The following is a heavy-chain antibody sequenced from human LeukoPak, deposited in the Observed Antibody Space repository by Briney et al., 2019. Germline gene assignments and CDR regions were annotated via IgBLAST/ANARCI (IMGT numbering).Heavy chain of an antibody. CDR3: ARVSVAGTKRVDY. D-gene: IGHD6-19*01. CDR1: GGTFSSYA. CDR2: IIPIFGTA. V-gene: IGHV1-69*05. Sequence: SVKVSCNASGGTFSSYAISWVRQAPGQGLEWMGRIIPIFGTANYAQKFQGRVTITTDESTSTAYMELSSLRSEDTAVYYCARVSVAGTKRVDYWGQGTLVTVSS. J-gene: IGHJ4*02.